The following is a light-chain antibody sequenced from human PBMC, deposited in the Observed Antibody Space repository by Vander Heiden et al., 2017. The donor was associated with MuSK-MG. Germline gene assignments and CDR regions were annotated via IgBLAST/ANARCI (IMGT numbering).Light chain of an antibody. CDR3: GTWDSSQRAWV. J-gene: IGLJ3*02. CDR2: DNN. CDR1: TSNIGNDN. Sequence: QSVLTQPPSVSAAPGQKVTISFAGSTSNIGNDNVSRYQKPPGAHPKLIMYDNNRRSSGIPERFSGTRSGTSATLASTGVQPGDEAEYYCGTWDSSQRAWVFGGGTKLTV. V-gene: IGLV1-51*01.